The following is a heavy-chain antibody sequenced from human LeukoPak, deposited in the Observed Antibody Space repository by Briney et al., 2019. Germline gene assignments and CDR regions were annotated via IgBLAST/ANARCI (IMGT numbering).Heavy chain of an antibody. CDR1: DGSFSGSY. V-gene: IGHV4-34*01. CDR2: INHSGSA. Sequence: PSETLSLTCAVYDGSFSGSYCTWIRQPPGKGLEWIREINHSGSANYNPSLKSRVTILLDTSKNQFSLNLSSVTAADTAVYYCARVSIGDPYYYMDVWGKGTTVTISS. CDR3: ARVSIGDPYYYMDV. D-gene: IGHD3-16*02. J-gene: IGHJ6*03.